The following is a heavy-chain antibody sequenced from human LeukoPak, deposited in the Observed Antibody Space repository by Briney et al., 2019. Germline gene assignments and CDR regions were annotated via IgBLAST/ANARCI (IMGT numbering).Heavy chain of an antibody. D-gene: IGHD4-17*01. Sequence: GGFLRLSCAASGFTFSSYAMSWVRQAPGKGLEWVPAISGSGGSTYYADSVKGRFTISRDNSKNTLYLQMNSLRAEDTAVYYCAKSPRGDYGNAFDIWGQGTMVTVSS. V-gene: IGHV3-23*01. CDR2: ISGSGGST. J-gene: IGHJ3*02. CDR1: GFTFSSYA. CDR3: AKSPRGDYGNAFDI.